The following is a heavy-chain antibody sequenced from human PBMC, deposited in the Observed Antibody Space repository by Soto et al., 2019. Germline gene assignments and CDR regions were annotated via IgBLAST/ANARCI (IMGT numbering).Heavy chain of an antibody. CDR1: GFTFTSSA. J-gene: IGHJ6*02. V-gene: IGHV1-58*02. CDR2: IVVGSGNT. CDR3: AADPLLLWFGESDYGMDV. Sequence: QMQLVQSGPEVKKPGTSVKVSCKASGFTFTSSAMQWVRQARGQRLEWIGWIVVGSGNTNYAQKFQERVTITRGMSTSTAYMELSSLRSEDTAVYYCAADPLLLWFGESDYGMDVWGQGTTVTVSS. D-gene: IGHD3-10*01.